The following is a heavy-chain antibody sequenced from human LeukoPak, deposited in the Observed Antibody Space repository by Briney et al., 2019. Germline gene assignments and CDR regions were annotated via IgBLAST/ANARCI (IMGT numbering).Heavy chain of an antibody. D-gene: IGHD2/OR15-2a*01. CDR1: GFTLSNYG. CDR2: VGYDGRNT. J-gene: IGHJ4*02. Sequence: PGGSLRLSCVASGFTLSNYGMHWLRQAPGKGLEWVAFVGYDGRNTFYTDSVKGPFTISRDNSKNKLYLQMSSLRGEDTGLYYCAKDLQTRGCNCGDWWGQGTLVTVSS. V-gene: IGHV3-30*02. CDR3: AKDLQTRGCNCGDW.